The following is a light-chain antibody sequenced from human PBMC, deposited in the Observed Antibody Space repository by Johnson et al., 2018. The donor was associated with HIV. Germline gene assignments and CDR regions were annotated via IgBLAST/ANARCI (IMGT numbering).Light chain of an antibody. Sequence: QSVLTQSPSVSAAPGQKVTISCSGSSSTIGNNYVSWYQLLPGTAPRLLIYKDDKRPSGIPDRFSGSKSGTSATLGITGLQTGDEADYYCGTWDSSLTTGGVFGSGTKVTVL. V-gene: IGLV1-51*02. CDR1: SSTIGNNY. J-gene: IGLJ1*01. CDR2: KDD. CDR3: GTWDSSLTTGGV.